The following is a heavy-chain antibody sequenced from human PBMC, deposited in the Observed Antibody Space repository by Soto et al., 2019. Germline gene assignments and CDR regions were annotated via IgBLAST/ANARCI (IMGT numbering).Heavy chain of an antibody. CDR3: ARAHGTSWYNWFDP. CDR1: GGNFTNSG. CDR2: IIPLFGPT. J-gene: IGHJ5*02. V-gene: IGHV1-69*13. D-gene: IGHD1-26*01. Sequence: SVKVSCEAFGGNFTNSGISWVRQAPGQGLGWMGGIIPLFGPTNYTQKFRGRVTVTAYESTSTVYMELNSLSSEDTVIYYCARAHGTSWYNWFDPWGQGTLVTV.